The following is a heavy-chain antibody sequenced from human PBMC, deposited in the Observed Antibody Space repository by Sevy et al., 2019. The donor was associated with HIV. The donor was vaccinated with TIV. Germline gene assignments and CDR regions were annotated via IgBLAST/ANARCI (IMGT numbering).Heavy chain of an antibody. CDR3: ATTKDYYESSGSPFDS. CDR2: FDPEDDEK. V-gene: IGHV1-24*01. D-gene: IGHD3-22*01. J-gene: IGHJ4*02. CDR1: GYTLTKLA. Sequence: ASVKVSCRVSGYTLTKLAMHWVRQAPGKGLEWMGSFDPEDDEKIYAQKFQGRVMMTEDTSTDTAYMELSSLRSEDTAVYYCATTKDYYESSGSPFDSWGQGTLVTVSS.